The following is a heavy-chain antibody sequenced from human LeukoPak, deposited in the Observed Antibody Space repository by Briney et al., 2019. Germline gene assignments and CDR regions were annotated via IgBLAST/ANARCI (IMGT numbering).Heavy chain of an antibody. J-gene: IGHJ6*02. D-gene: IGHD1-1*01. V-gene: IGHV1-18*01. Sequence: ASVKVSCKASGYTFSDYTFTNYGISWVRQAPGQGLEWMGWISTYKSHTNYAQKFQGRVTMITDTSTNTAYMELRSLRSDDTAVHYCAREDNDDYYYYGMDVWGQGTAVTVSS. CDR3: AREDNDDYYYYGMDV. CDR1: GYTFSDYTFTNYG. CDR2: ISTYKSHT.